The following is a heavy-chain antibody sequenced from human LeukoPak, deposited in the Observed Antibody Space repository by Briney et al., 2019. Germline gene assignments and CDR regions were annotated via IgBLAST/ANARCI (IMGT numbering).Heavy chain of an antibody. Sequence: GGSLRLSCTASGFTFGDYAMSWFRQAPGKGLEWVSGISGSGGSTYYADSVKGRFTISRDNSKNTLYLQMNSLRAEDTAVYYCAKGRDGYNADFDYWGQGTLVTVSS. CDR2: ISGSGGST. CDR3: AKGRDGYNADFDY. CDR1: GFTFGDYA. V-gene: IGHV3-23*01. D-gene: IGHD5-24*01. J-gene: IGHJ4*02.